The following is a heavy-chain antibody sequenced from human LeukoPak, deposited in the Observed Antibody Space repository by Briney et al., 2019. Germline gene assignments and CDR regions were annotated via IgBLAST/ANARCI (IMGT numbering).Heavy chain of an antibody. J-gene: IGHJ4*02. D-gene: IGHD3-16*01. CDR1: GGSISSNNYY. V-gene: IGHV4-39*07. CDR2: IYYSEST. CDR3: ARVALEDYIWGGTGTTFDS. Sequence: SDTLSLTCTVSGGSISSNNYYWGWVRQPPGKGLEWIGYIYYSESTYYNPSLKSRVTISGDTSKNQFSLKLNSVTAADTAVYYCARVALEDYIWGGTGTTFDSWGQGTLVTVSS.